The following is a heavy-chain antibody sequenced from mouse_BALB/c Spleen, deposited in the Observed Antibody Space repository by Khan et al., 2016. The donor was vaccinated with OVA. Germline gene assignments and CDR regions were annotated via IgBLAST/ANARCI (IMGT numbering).Heavy chain of an antibody. Sequence: EVQLQESGPGLVKPSQSLSLTCTVTGYSITRDYAWNWIRQFPGNKLEWMGYISNSGSTTYNPSLKSRISITRATSKNRFFLQLNSVTNEAQATYYCSSRLGRYYARDYWGQGTSVTVSS. V-gene: IGHV3-2*02. D-gene: IGHD4-1*01. CDR1: GYSITRDYA. CDR3: SSRLGRYYARDY. J-gene: IGHJ4*01. CDR2: ISNSGST.